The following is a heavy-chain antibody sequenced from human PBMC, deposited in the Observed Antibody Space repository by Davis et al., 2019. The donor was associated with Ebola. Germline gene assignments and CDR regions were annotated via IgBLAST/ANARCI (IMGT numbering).Heavy chain of an antibody. D-gene: IGHD5-12*01. J-gene: IGHJ4*02. V-gene: IGHV6-1*01. Sequence: HSQTLSLTCAISGDSVSSGGWNWIRQSPSRGLEWLGRTYYSSKWYNDYAVSVKSRMTINQDTSKNQFSLQLNSVTPEDTAVYFCARGWLRTYFDYWGQGTLVTVSS. CDR1: GDSVSSGG. CDR3: ARGWLRTYFDY. CDR2: TYYSSKWYN.